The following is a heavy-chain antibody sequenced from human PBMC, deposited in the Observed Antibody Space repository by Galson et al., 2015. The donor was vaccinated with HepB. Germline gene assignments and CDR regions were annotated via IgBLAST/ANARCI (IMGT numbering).Heavy chain of an antibody. CDR2: INHSGST. Sequence: ETLSLTCAVDGASFSAYYWSWIRQPPGKGLEWIGEINHSGSTNYNPSLKSRVTISVDTSKNQFSLKLSSVTAADTAVYYCARVVANFDFWSGYSSRRYYYYDMDVWGQGTTVTVSS. D-gene: IGHD3-3*01. J-gene: IGHJ6*02. CDR1: GASFSAYY. V-gene: IGHV4-34*01. CDR3: ARVVANFDFWSGYSSRRYYYYDMDV.